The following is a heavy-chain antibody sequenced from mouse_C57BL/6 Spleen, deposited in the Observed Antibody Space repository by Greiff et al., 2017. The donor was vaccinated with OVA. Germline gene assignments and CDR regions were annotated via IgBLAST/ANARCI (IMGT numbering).Heavy chain of an antibody. V-gene: IGHV1-7*01. CDR3: ASSPAETSYAMDY. CDR2: INPSSGYT. Sequence: QVQLQQSGAELAKPGASVKLSCKASGYTFTSYCMHWVKQRPGQGLEWIGYINPSSGYTKYNQKFKDKATLTADKSSSTAYMQLSSLTYEDSAVYYGASSPAETSYAMDYWGQGTSVTVSS. D-gene: IGHD6-1*01. CDR1: GYTFTSYC. J-gene: IGHJ4*01.